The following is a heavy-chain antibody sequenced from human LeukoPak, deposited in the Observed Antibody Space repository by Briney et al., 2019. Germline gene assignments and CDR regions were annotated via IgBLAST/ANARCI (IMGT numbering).Heavy chain of an antibody. CDR1: GFTFSTYA. V-gene: IGHV3-23*01. CDR3: AKRDTGYYFDY. D-gene: IGHD5-18*01. Sequence: PGGSPRLSCAASGFTFSTYAMSWVRQAPGKGLEWVSTLSGSGTGTYYADSVKGRFTISRDNSKNTLYLQMNSLRAEDTAVYYCAKRDTGYYFDYWGQGTLVTVSS. CDR2: LSGSGTGT. J-gene: IGHJ4*02.